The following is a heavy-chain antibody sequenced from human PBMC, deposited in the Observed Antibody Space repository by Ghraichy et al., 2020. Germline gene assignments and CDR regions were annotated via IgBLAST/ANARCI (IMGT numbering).Heavy chain of an antibody. CDR3: AKDLLVTSTEYYFDY. D-gene: IGHD3-9*01. J-gene: IGHJ4*02. CDR1: GFTFSSYA. Sequence: GGSLRLSCAASGFTFSSYAMSWVRQAPGKGLEWVSAISGSGGSTYYADSVKGRFTISRDNSKNTLYLQMNSLRVEDTAVYYCAKDLLVTSTEYYFDYWGQGTLVTVSS. V-gene: IGHV3-23*01. CDR2: ISGSGGST.